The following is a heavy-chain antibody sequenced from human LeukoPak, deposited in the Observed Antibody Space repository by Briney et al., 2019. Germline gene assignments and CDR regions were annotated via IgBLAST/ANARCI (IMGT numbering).Heavy chain of an antibody. CDR1: GFTFSTYE. V-gene: IGHV3-48*03. D-gene: IGHD1-26*01. J-gene: IGHJ4*02. CDR3: ARESLVGATDY. CDR2: ISRGGNFI. Sequence: GGSLRLSCAASGFTFSTYEMHWVRQAPGKGLEWVSYISRGGNFIYYADSVKGRFTISRDDAKNSLFLQMNSLRGEDTAVYYCARESLVGATDYWGQGTLVTVSS.